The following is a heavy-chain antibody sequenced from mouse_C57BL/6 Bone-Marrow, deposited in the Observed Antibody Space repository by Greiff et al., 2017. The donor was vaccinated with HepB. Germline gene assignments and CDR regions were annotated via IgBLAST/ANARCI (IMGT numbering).Heavy chain of an antibody. CDR1: GFSLTSYA. CDR2: IWTGGGT. Sequence: VKLVESGPGLVAPSQSLSITCTVSGFSLTSYAISWVRQPPGKGLEWLGVIWTGGGTNYNSALKSRLSISKDNSKSQVFLKMNSLQTDDTARYYCARKSQTGSYWYFDVWGTGTTVTVSS. CDR3: ARKSQTGSYWYFDV. D-gene: IGHD4-1*01. J-gene: IGHJ1*03. V-gene: IGHV2-9-1*01.